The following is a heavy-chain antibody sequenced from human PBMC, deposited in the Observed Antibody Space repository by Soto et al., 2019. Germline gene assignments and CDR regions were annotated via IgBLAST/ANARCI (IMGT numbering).Heavy chain of an antibody. CDR3: ARLAGYCSGTSCYAYYDMDV. V-gene: IGHV4-39*01. CDR2: IYYSGST. Sequence: PSETLSLACTVSGGSISSSSYYWGWIRQPPGKGLEWIGSIYYSGSTYYNPSLKSRVTISVDTSKNQFSLKVSSVTAADTAVFYCARLAGYCSGTSCYAYYDMDVWGQGTTVTSP. D-gene: IGHD2-2*01. J-gene: IGHJ6*02. CDR1: GGSISSSSYY.